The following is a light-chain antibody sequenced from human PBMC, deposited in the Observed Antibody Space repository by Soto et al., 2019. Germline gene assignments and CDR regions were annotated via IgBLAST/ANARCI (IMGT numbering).Light chain of an antibody. Sequence: EIVMTQSPATLSVSPGERATLSCRASQSVSSNLAWYQQKPGQAPRLLIYAASTRATGIPARFSGSGSGTEFTLTISSLQSVNFAVYYCQQYNDWPPITFGPGTKVDIK. CDR1: QSVSSN. J-gene: IGKJ3*01. CDR3: QQYNDWPPIT. V-gene: IGKV3-15*01. CDR2: AAS.